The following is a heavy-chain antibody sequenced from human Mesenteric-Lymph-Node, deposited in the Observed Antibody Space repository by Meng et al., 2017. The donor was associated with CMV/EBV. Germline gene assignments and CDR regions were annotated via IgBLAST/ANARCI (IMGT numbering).Heavy chain of an antibody. D-gene: IGHD2-2*01. J-gene: IGHJ5*02. CDR2: IYYSGST. Sequence: SETLSLTCTVSGGSISSYYWNWIRQPPGKGLEWIGFIYYSGSTDYNPSLKSRITISVDTSKNQFSLKLNSVTAADAAVYYCARGQRIVVVPAARRQFDPWGQGTLVTVSS. CDR1: GGSISSYY. CDR3: ARGQRIVVVPAARRQFDP. V-gene: IGHV4-59*13.